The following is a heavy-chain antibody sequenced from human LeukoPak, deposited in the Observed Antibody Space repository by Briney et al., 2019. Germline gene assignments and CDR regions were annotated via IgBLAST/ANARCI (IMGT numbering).Heavy chain of an antibody. J-gene: IGHJ4*02. CDR3: ARDSLVYDSSGYYYVFDY. V-gene: IGHV3-33*01. D-gene: IGHD3-22*01. CDR2: IWYDGSNK. CDR1: GFTFSSYG. Sequence: PGGSLRLSCAASGFTFSSYGMHWVRQAPGKGLEWVAVIWYDGSNKYYADSVKGRFTISRDNSKNTLYLQMNSLRAEDTAVYYCARDSLVYDSSGYYYVFDYGGQGTLVTVSS.